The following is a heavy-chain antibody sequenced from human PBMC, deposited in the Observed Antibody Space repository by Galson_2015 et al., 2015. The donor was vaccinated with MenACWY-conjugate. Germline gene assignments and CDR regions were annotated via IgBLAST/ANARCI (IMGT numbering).Heavy chain of an antibody. D-gene: IGHD5-18*01. J-gene: IGHJ5*02. CDR3: ARDPTAMATNWFDP. CDR1: GFTFSRYS. CDR2: ISSSSSTI. Sequence: SLRLSCAASGFTFSRYSMNWVRQAPGKGLEWVSYISSSSSTIYYADSVKGRFTISRDNAKNSLYLQMNSLRDEDTAVYYCARDPTAMATNWFDPWGQGTLVTVSS. V-gene: IGHV3-48*02.